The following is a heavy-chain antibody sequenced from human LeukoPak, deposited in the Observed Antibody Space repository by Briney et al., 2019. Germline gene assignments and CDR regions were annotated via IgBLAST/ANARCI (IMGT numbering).Heavy chain of an antibody. Sequence: GGSLRLSCAASGFTFSSYGMHWVRQAPGKGLEWVAVISYDGSNKYYADSVKGRFTISRDNSKNTLYLQMNSLRAEDTAVYYCAKDSIPDYRGQGTQVTVSS. CDR1: GFTFSSYG. D-gene: IGHD2-21*01. CDR2: ISYDGSNK. V-gene: IGHV3-30*18. J-gene: IGHJ4*02. CDR3: AKDSIPDY.